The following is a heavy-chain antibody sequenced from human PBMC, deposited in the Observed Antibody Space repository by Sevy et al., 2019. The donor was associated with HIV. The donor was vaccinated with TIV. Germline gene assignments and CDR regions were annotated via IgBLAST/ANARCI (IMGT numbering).Heavy chain of an antibody. CDR1: GYIFTNHW. D-gene: IGHD6-13*01. J-gene: IGHJ6*02. Sequence: GESLKISCKGSGYIFTNHWIGWVRQMPGKGLEWMGIIYPGDSDSRYSPSFQGQVTISADKSISTAYVQWSSLKASDTAMYYCARATAGTAPHYSYYTMDVWGQGTTVTVSS. V-gene: IGHV5-51*01. CDR2: IYPGDSDS. CDR3: ARATAGTAPHYSYYTMDV.